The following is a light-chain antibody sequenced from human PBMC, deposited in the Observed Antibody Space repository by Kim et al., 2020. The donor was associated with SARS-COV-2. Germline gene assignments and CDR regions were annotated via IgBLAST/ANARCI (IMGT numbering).Light chain of an antibody. CDR1: KLGDKY. J-gene: IGLJ1*01. V-gene: IGLV3-1*01. CDR3: QVWDRSTGV. CDR2: QDT. Sequence: VSPGQTASITCSGDKLGDKYVCWYQQKSGQSPVLVIYQDTKRPSGIPERFSGSYSGNTATLTISGTQSMDEADYYCQVWDRSTGVFGTGTKVTVL.